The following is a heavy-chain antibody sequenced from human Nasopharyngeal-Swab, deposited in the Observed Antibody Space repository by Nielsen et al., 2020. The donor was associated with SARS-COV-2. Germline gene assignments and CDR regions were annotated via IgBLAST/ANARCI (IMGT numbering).Heavy chain of an antibody. CDR3: AKEYGSGSYRPFFDS. D-gene: IGHD3-10*01. Sequence: GESLKISCAASGFNFEDYTMHWVRQPPGKGLEWVSLINWDGDITYYGDSVEGRFTVSRDNSKNSLYLQLNDLKAGDTALYYCAKEYGSGSYRPFFDSWGRGTLVTVSS. CDR1: GFNFEDYT. V-gene: IGHV3-43*01. J-gene: IGHJ4*02. CDR2: INWDGDIT.